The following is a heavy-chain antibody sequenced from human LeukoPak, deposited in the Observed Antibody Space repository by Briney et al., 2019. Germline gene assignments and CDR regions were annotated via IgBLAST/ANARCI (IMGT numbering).Heavy chain of an antibody. V-gene: IGHV1-2*02. CDR3: ARARWDRPRYFDY. CDR2: INPNSGGA. Sequence: GASVKVSCKASGYTLTGYYMHWVRQAPGQGLEWMGWINPNSGGAIYAQKFQGRVTLTWVTSISTAYMELSRLRSDDTAVYYCARARWDRPRYFDYWGQGTLVTVSS. CDR1: GYTLTGYY. J-gene: IGHJ4*02. D-gene: IGHD1-26*01.